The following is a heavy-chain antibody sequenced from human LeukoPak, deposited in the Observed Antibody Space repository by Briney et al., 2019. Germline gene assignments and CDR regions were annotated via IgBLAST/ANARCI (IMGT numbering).Heavy chain of an antibody. D-gene: IGHD3-10*01. Sequence: SETLSLTCAVYGGSFSGYYWSWIRQPPGKGLEWIGEINPSGSTNYNPSLKSRVTISVDTSKNQFSLKLSSVTAADTAVYYCARDGDYYGSGSYDDYYYYYMDVWGKGTTVTVSS. J-gene: IGHJ6*03. V-gene: IGHV4-34*01. CDR1: GGSFSGYY. CDR2: INPSGST. CDR3: ARDGDYYGSGSYDDYYYYYMDV.